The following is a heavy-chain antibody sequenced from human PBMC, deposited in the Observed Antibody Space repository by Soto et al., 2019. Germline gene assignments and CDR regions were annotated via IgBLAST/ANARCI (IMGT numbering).Heavy chain of an antibody. CDR3: ARGRYGDY. Sequence: QVHLVQSGAEVKKPGASVKVSCKGSGYAFTTYGITWVRQAPGQGLEWMGWISAHNGNPNYAQKIQGRVTVTRDTSTSTAYMELRSLRSDDTAVYYCARGRYGDYWGQGALVTVSS. V-gene: IGHV1-18*01. CDR1: GYAFTTYG. CDR2: ISAHNGNP. J-gene: IGHJ4*02. D-gene: IGHD1-1*01.